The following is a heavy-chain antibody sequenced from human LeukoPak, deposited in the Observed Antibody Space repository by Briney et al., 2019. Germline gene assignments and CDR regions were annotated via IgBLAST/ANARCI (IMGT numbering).Heavy chain of an antibody. D-gene: IGHD5-12*01. CDR1: GYTFNRYG. J-gene: IGHJ4*02. Sequence: ASVKVSCKASGYTFNRYGITWVRQTPGQGLEWMGWISGYNVNTHYAQKLQGRVTMTTDTSTSTAYMELRSLRSDDTAMYYCARDYGYGVTVMISDDYWGQGTLVTVSS. CDR2: ISGYNVNT. CDR3: ARDYGYGVTVMISDDY. V-gene: IGHV1-18*01.